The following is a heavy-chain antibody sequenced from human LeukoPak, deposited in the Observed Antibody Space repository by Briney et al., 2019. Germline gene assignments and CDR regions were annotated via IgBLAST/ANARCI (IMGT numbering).Heavy chain of an antibody. J-gene: IGHJ4*02. V-gene: IGHV3-30*18. CDR3: AKDRGSSSWYVFGN. CDR2: ISYDGSNK. D-gene: IGHD6-13*01. CDR1: GFTFSSYG. Sequence: PGGSLRLSCAASGFTFSSYGMHWVRQAPGKGLEWVAVISYDGSNKYYADSVKGRFTISRDNSKNTLYLQMNSLRAEDTAVYYCAKDRGSSSWYVFGNWGQGTLVTVSS.